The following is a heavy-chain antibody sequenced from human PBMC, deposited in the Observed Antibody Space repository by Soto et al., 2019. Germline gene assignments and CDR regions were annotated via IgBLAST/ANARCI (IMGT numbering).Heavy chain of an antibody. V-gene: IGHV3-49*05. CDR2: IKSQAYGGTT. CDR3: SSSSSWMYYFDF. J-gene: IGHJ4*02. Sequence: VHLVESGGGLVKPGQSLRLSCGPSGFTIGDHAVAWFRQAPGKGLEWLSLIKSQAYGGTTEYAASVKGRFTISRDDSQGLAYLQMSSLKTEDTAIYYCSSSSSWMYYFDFWGQGTLVTVSS. CDR1: GFTIGDHA. D-gene: IGHD6-13*01.